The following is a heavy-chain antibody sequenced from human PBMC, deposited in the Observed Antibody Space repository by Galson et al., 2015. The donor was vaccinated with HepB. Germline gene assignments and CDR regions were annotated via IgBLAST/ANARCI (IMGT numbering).Heavy chain of an antibody. CDR1: GLTFGSYA. Sequence: SLRLSCAASGLTFGSYAMSWVRQAPGKGLEWVSAISASGGSTYYADSVKGRFTISRDNSKNTLYLQMTSLRAEDTAVYYCTKGTINNVYYLDYWGQGTLVTVAS. J-gene: IGHJ4*02. CDR2: ISASGGST. CDR3: TKGTINNVYYLDY. D-gene: IGHD4/OR15-4a*01. V-gene: IGHV3-23*01.